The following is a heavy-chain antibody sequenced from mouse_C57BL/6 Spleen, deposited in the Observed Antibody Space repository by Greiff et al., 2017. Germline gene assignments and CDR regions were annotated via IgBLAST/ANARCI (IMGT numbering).Heavy chain of an antibody. J-gene: IGHJ3*01. CDR3: AGIYYGNAWFAY. D-gene: IGHD2-1*01. CDR2: IYPGSGST. CDR1: GYTFTSYW. Sequence: VQLQQPGAELVKPGASVKMSCKASGYTFTSYWITWVKQRPGQGLEWIGDIYPGSGSTNYNEKFKSKATLTVDTSSSTAYMQLSSLTSEDSAVYYCAGIYYGNAWFAYWGQGTLVTVSA. V-gene: IGHV1-55*01.